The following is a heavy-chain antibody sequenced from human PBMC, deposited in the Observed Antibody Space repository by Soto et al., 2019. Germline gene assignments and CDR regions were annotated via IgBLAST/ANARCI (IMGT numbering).Heavy chain of an antibody. CDR1: GFTFSSYA. CDR3: VKAVYLLDFDY. J-gene: IGHJ4*02. Sequence: GGSLRLSCAASGFTFSSYAMTWVRQAPGKGLEWVSTISSTGGNTYYADSVKGRFTISRDNSKNTVYLQMNSLRAEDTAVYYCVKAVYLLDFDYWGQGTLVTVSS. V-gene: IGHV3-23*01. D-gene: IGHD1-20*01. CDR2: ISSTGGNT.